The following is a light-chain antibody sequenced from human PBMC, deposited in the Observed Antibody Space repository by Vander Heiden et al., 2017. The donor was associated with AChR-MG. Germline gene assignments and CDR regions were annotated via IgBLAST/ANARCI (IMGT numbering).Light chain of an antibody. Sequence: IQMTQSPSSLSASVGDRVTITCRASQTITRYLNWYQQRPGKAPNLLISGASSLQSGVPTRFSGSGFGTDFTLTISSLQPEDFATYYCHQSVDVPYTFGQGTKLGIK. V-gene: IGKV1-39*01. CDR1: QTITRY. CDR2: GAS. J-gene: IGKJ2*01. CDR3: HQSVDVPYT.